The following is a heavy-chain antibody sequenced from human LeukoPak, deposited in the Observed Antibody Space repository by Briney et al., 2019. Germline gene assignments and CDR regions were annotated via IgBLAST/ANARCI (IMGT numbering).Heavy chain of an antibody. CDR1: GYTLTELS. D-gene: IGHD3-22*01. V-gene: IGHV1-24*01. CDR2: FDPEDGET. Sequence: ASVKVSCKVSGYTLTELSMHWVRQAPGKGLEWMGGFDPEDGETIYAQKFQGRVTMTEDTSTDTAYMELSSLRSEDTAVYYCATWTEGYDSSGYSRYYYMDVWGKGTTVTVSS. J-gene: IGHJ6*03. CDR3: ATWTEGYDSSGYSRYYYMDV.